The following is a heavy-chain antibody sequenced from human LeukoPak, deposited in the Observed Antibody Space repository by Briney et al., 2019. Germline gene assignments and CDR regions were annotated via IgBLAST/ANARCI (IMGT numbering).Heavy chain of an antibody. CDR1: GFTFSSYS. V-gene: IGHV3-48*01. D-gene: IGHD3-22*01. Sequence: GGSLRLSCAASGFTFSSYSMNWVRQAPGKGLEWVSYISSSSSSTIYYADSVKGRFTISRDNAKNSLYLQMNSLTAEDTAVYYCARAPYYYDSSGYPDYWGQGTLVTVSS. J-gene: IGHJ4*02. CDR2: ISSSSSSTI. CDR3: ARAPYYYDSSGYPDY.